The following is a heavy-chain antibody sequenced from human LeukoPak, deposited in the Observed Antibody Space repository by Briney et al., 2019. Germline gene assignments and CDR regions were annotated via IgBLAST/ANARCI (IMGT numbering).Heavy chain of an antibody. CDR2: ISAYNGNT. CDR3: ARGLYYYDSSGYYGKGFDY. V-gene: IGHV1-18*01. CDR1: GYSFTTYG. J-gene: IGHJ4*02. Sequence: AASVKVSCKASGYSFTTYGISWVRQAPGQGLEWMGRISAYNGNTNFAQNLQGRVTMTTDTSTSTAYMELRSLRSDDTAVYYCARGLYYYDSSGYYGKGFDYWGQGTLVTVSS. D-gene: IGHD3-22*01.